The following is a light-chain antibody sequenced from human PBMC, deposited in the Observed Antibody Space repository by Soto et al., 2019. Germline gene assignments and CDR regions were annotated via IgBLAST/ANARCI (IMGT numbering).Light chain of an antibody. CDR2: SNS. CDR1: SSNLGQNP. V-gene: IGLV1-44*01. Sequence: QSVLTRPPSASGTPGQRVTISCSGSSSNLGQNPVHWYQQLPGTAPKLLIYSNSYRPSGVPDRFSGSKSGTSASLAISGLQSEDEADYYCAAWDDSLTGSWVFGGGTKLTVL. CDR3: AAWDDSLTGSWV. J-gene: IGLJ3*02.